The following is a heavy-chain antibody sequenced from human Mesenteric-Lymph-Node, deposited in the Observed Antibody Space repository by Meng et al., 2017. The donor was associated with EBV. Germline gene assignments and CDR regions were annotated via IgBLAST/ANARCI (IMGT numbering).Heavy chain of an antibody. V-gene: IGHV6-1*01. CDR3: AGVGSTISTDWFDT. CDR1: GDSVSKINGG. D-gene: IGHD3-9*01. Sequence: QRQPHQAGPGPVKPSQTPPLTCAISGDSVSKINGGWNWIRQSPSRGLEWLGRTYYRSKWYNDYAVSVKGRITINPDTTKNQVSLQLNSVTPEDMAVYYCAGVGSTISTDWFDTWGQGTLVTVSS. CDR2: TYYRSKWYN. J-gene: IGHJ5*02.